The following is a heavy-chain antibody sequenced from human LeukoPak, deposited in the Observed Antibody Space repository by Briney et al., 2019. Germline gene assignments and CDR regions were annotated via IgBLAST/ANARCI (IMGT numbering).Heavy chain of an antibody. V-gene: IGHV3-74*01. CDR2: INSDGSST. CDR3: ARAFTGIAAAGFDY. D-gene: IGHD6-13*01. CDR1: GFTFSSYW. J-gene: IGHJ4*02. Sequence: GGSLRLSCAASGFTFSSYWMHWVRQAPGKGLVWVSRINSDGSSTNYADSVKGRFTISRDNAKNTLYLQMNSLRAEDTAVYYCARAFTGIAAAGFDYWGQGTLVTVSS.